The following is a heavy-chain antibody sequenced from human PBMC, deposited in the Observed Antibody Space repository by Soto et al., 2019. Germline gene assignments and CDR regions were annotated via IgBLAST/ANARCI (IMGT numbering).Heavy chain of an antibody. CDR3: ARGPRGPAGPGDY. Sequence: QVQLVQSGAEVKKPGASVKVSCKASGYTFTSYAMHWVRQAPGQRLEWMGWINAGNGNTKYSQKFQGRVTITRDTAASTDYKELSSLRSEDTPVYYCARGPRGPAGPGDYWGQGTLVTVSP. CDR1: GYTFTSYA. D-gene: IGHD3-10*01. J-gene: IGHJ4*02. V-gene: IGHV1-3*01. CDR2: INAGNGNT.